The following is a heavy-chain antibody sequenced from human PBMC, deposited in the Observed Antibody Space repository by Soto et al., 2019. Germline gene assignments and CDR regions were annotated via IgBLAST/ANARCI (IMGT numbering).Heavy chain of an antibody. CDR3: ASYDRGMGSGWYDGYFDL. Sequence: QVQLVESGGGVVQPGRSLRLSCAASGFTFSSYAMHWVRQAPGKGLEWVAVISYDGSNKYYADSVKGRFTISRDNSKTTLYLQMNSLRAEDTAVYYCASYDRGMGSGWYDGYFDLWGRGTLVTVSS. J-gene: IGHJ2*01. V-gene: IGHV3-30-3*01. D-gene: IGHD6-19*01. CDR2: ISYDGSNK. CDR1: GFTFSSYA.